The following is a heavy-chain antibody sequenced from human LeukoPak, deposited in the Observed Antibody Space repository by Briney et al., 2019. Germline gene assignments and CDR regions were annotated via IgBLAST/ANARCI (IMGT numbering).Heavy chain of an antibody. J-gene: IGHJ4*02. D-gene: IGHD5-24*01. CDR2: IRYDASND. Sequence: AGGSLRLSCAASGFTFSNYGMHWVRQAPGKGLGWVAYIRYDASNDYYADSVKGRFTISRDDSKNTLYLQMNSLRTEDTAMYYCAKVRKDGYNWDYFDYWGQGTLVTVS. CDR3: AKVRKDGYNWDYFDY. CDR1: GFTFSNYG. V-gene: IGHV3-30*02.